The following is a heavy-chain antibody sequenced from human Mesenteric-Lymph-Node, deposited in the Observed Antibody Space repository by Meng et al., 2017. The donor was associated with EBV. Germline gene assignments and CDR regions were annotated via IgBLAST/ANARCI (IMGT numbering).Heavy chain of an antibody. J-gene: IGHJ4*02. CDR2: ISSSSSYI. D-gene: IGHD3-10*01. V-gene: IGHV3-21*01. CDR1: GFTFSSYN. Sequence: EVQLVESGGGLVKPGGSLSLSCVASGFTFSSYNMNWVRQAPGKGLEWVSSISSSSSYIYYADSVKGRFTISRDNAKNSLYLQMNSLRAEDTAVYYCARVISADGRLDYWGQGTLVTVSS. CDR3: ARVISADGRLDY.